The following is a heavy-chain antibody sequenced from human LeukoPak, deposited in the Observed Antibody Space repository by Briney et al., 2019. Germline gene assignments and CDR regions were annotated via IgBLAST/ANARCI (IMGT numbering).Heavy chain of an antibody. Sequence: GGSLRLSCAASGFTFSSYSMNWVRQAPGKGLEWVSSISSSSSYIYYADSVKGRFTISRGNAKNSLYLQMNSLRAEDTAVYYCAGYCSGGSCSYYYGMDVWGQGTTVTVSS. D-gene: IGHD2-15*01. J-gene: IGHJ6*02. CDR3: AGYCSGGSCSYYYGMDV. CDR2: ISSSSSYI. V-gene: IGHV3-21*01. CDR1: GFTFSSYS.